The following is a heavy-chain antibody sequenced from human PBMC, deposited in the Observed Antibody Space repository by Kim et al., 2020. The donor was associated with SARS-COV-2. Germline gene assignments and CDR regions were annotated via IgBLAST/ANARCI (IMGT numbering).Heavy chain of an antibody. CDR2: ISWDGGST. D-gene: IGHD3-10*01. J-gene: IGHJ4*02. CDR3: AKDKGVGSGRGNYFDY. Sequence: GGSLRLSCAASGFTFDDYTMHWVRQAPGKGLEWVSLISWDGGSTYYADSVKGRFTISRDNSKNSLYLQMNSLRTEDTALYYCAKDKGVGSGRGNYFDYWGQGTLVTVSS. CDR1: GFTFDDYT. V-gene: IGHV3-43*01.